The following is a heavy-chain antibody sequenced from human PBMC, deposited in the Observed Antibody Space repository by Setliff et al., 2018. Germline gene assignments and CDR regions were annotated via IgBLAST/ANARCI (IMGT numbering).Heavy chain of an antibody. V-gene: IGHV1-46*01. CDR1: GHTFTSYF. CDR3: ARDGEYDYGDYVRFDY. Sequence: ASVKVSCKASGHTFTSYFMQWVRQAPGQGLEWMGMINPSGGYTIYAQKLQGRVTMTTDTSTSTAYMELRSLRSDDTAVYYCARDGEYDYGDYVRFDYWGQGTLVTVS. D-gene: IGHD4-17*01. J-gene: IGHJ4*02. CDR2: INPSGGYT.